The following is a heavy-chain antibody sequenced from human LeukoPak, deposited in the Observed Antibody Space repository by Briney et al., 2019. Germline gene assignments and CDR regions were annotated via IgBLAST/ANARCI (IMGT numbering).Heavy chain of an antibody. CDR1: GGTFSSYA. V-gene: IGHV1-69-2*01. CDR3: ATERKYDYYFDY. D-gene: IGHD3-3*01. Sequence: ASVKVSCKASGGTFSSYAISWVRQAPGKGLEWMGLVDPEDGETIYAEKFQGRVTITADTSTDTAYMELSSLRSEDTAVYYCATERKYDYYFDYWGQGTLVTVSS. J-gene: IGHJ4*02. CDR2: VDPEDGET.